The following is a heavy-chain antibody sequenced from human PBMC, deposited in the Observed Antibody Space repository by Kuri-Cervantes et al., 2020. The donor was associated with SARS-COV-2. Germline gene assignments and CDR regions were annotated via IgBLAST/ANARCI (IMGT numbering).Heavy chain of an antibody. J-gene: IGHJ4*02. V-gene: IGHV1-69*05. D-gene: IGHD1-26*01. CDR1: GDTFSSYA. Sequence: SVKVSCKASGDTFSSYAIRWVRQAPGQGLEWMGGIIPIFGTANYAQKFQGRVTITTDESTSTAYMELSSLRSGDTAVYYCARDSWWELLLFDYWGQGTLVTVSS. CDR2: IIPIFGTA. CDR3: ARDSWWELLLFDY.